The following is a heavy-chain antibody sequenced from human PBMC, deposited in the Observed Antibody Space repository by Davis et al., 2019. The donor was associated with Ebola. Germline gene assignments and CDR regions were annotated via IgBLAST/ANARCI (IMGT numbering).Heavy chain of an antibody. D-gene: IGHD6-19*01. CDR3: AGAGYSSGWNFDY. CDR1: GGSISSYY. Sequence: SETLSLTCTVSGGSISSYYWSWIRQPAGKGLEWIGYIYSSGSTNSNPSFKSRVTISVDTSKNQFSLKLISVTAADTAVYYCAGAGYSSGWNFDYWGQGTLVTVSS. J-gene: IGHJ4*02. CDR2: IYSSGST. V-gene: IGHV4-59*01.